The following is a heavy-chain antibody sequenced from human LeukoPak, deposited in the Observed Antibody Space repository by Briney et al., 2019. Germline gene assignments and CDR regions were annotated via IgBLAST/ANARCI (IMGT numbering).Heavy chain of an antibody. D-gene: IGHD2-2*01. CDR2: INPNSGGT. J-gene: IGHJ4*02. Sequence: ASVKVSCKASGYTFTGYYMHWVRQAPGQGLEWMGWINPNSGGTNYAQKFQGRVTMTGDTSISTAYMELSRLRSDDTAVYYCARDREAVVVPAATDFDYWGQGTLVTVSS. V-gene: IGHV1-2*02. CDR3: ARDREAVVVPAATDFDY. CDR1: GYTFTGYY.